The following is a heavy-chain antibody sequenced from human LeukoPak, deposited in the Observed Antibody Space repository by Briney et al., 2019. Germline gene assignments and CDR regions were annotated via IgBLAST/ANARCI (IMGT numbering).Heavy chain of an antibody. J-gene: IGHJ4*02. Sequence: PSETLSLTCTVSGYSISRAYYWGWIRQPPGKGLEWIGNMYHSGSTYYNPSLKSRVTISVDTSKNQFSLKLYSVTAADTAVYYCARGGDYGDYVFHYWGQGTLVTVSS. CDR2: MYHSGST. CDR3: ARGGDYGDYVFHY. V-gene: IGHV4-38-2*02. D-gene: IGHD4-17*01. CDR1: GYSISRAYY.